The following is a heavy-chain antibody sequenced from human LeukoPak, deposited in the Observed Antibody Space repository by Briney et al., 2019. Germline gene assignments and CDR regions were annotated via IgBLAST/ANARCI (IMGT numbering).Heavy chain of an antibody. J-gene: IGHJ4*02. D-gene: IGHD3-3*01. V-gene: IGHV3-21*01. CDR2: ISSSSSYI. CDR1: GFTFSSYS. Sequence: GGSLSLSCAASGFTFSSYSMNWVRQAPGKGLEWVSSISSSSSYIYYADSLKGRFTISRANAKNSLYLQMNILPATATAASYCARDFYSDFWSGYWSWGKGTLVTVSS. CDR3: ARDFYSDFWSGYWS.